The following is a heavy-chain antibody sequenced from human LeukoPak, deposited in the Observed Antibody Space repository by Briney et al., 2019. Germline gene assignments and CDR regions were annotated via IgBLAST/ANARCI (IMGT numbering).Heavy chain of an antibody. CDR1: GGSVTSSGYY. CDR2: IYYSGST. D-gene: IGHD3-22*01. CDR3: ARDSASTGYMNAFDI. Sequence: PSETLSLTCTVSGGSVTSSGYYWSWVRQPPGEGLEYIGYIYYSGSTNYNPSLKSRVTISVDTSKNQFSLKLRSVTAADTAVYYCARDSASTGYMNAFDIWGQGTMVTVSS. V-gene: IGHV4-61*08. J-gene: IGHJ3*02.